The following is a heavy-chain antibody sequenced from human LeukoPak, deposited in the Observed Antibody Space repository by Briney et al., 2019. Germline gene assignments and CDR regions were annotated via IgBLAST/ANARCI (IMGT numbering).Heavy chain of an antibody. Sequence: GGSLRLSCAASAFTFRSYGMHWVRQATGKGLEWVSAIGTAGDTYYPGSVKGRFTISRENAKNSLYLQMNSLRAGDTAVYYCARVSDSSGYGFDYWGQGTLVTVSS. V-gene: IGHV3-13*01. CDR1: AFTFRSYG. CDR2: IGTAGDT. J-gene: IGHJ4*02. CDR3: ARVSDSSGYGFDY. D-gene: IGHD3-22*01.